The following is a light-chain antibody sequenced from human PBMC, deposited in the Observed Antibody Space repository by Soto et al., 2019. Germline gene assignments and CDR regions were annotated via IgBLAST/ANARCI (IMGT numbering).Light chain of an antibody. Sequence: DIQMTQSPSTLSASVGDRVTITCRASQSISTWLAWYQQKPGKAPKLLISKASSLETGVPSRFSGRGSGTEFTLTISSLQPDDLATYYCQDYDSFTFGQGTKVEIK. V-gene: IGKV1-5*03. CDR3: QDYDSFT. CDR2: KAS. CDR1: QSISTW. J-gene: IGKJ1*01.